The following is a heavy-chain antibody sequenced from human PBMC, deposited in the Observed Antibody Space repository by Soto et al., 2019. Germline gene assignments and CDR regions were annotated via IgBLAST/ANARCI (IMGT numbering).Heavy chain of an antibody. V-gene: IGHV4-59*01. CDR3: ASVPIESIAAHFDY. CDR2: IYYSGST. D-gene: IGHD6-6*01. CDR1: GGSISSYY. J-gene: IGHJ4*02. Sequence: PSETLSLTCTVSGGSISSYYWSWIRQPPGKGLEWIGYIYYSGSTNYNPSLKSRVTISVDTSKNQFSLKLSSVTAADTAVYYCASVPIESIAAHFDYWGQGTLVTVSS.